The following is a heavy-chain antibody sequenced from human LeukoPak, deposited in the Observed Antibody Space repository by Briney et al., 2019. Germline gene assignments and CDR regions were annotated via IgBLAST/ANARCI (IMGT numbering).Heavy chain of an antibody. CDR2: IHYSGST. CDR1: GGSISSSGHH. J-gene: IGHJ5*02. V-gene: IGHV4-39*07. Sequence: SETLSLTCAVSGGSISSSGHHWGWIRQPPGKGLEWIGSIHYSGSTFYNPSLKSRVTVSVETSTNQFSLRLSSVTAADTAVYYCARRGSGLNWFDPWGQGTLVTVSS. D-gene: IGHD3-16*01. CDR3: ARRGSGLNWFDP.